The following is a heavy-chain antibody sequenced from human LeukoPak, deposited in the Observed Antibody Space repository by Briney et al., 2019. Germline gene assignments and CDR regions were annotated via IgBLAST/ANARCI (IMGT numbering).Heavy chain of an antibody. Sequence: ASVKVSCKASGYTFTSYAMHWVRLAPGQRLEWMGWINAGNGNTKYSQKFQGRVTITRDTSASTAYMELSSLRSEDTAVYYCARGSSSGYSHFDYWGQGTLVTVSS. CDR1: GYTFTSYA. CDR3: ARGSSSGYSHFDY. D-gene: IGHD3-22*01. V-gene: IGHV1-3*01. J-gene: IGHJ4*02. CDR2: INAGNGNT.